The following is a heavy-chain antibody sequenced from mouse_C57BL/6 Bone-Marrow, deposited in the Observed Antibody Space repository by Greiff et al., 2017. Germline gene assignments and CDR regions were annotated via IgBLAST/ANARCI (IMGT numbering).Heavy chain of an antibody. J-gene: IGHJ4*01. D-gene: IGHD1-1*01. Sequence: QVQLQQPGAELVKPGASVKLSCKASGYTFTSYWMHWVKQRPGRGLEWIGRIYPNSGGTKYNEKFKSKATLTVDKPSSTAYMQLSSRTSEDYAVYYCARITYYVSSYYAMDYWGQGTSVTVSS. CDR3: ARITYYVSSYYAMDY. CDR2: IYPNSGGT. V-gene: IGHV1-72*01. CDR1: GYTFTSYW.